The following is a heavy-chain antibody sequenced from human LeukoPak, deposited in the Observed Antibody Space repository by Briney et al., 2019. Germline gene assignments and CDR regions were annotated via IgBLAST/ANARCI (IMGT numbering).Heavy chain of an antibody. CDR2: ISSSSSYI. D-gene: IGHD2-8*01. CDR3: ARDAQYADDAFDI. CDR1: GFTFSSYS. J-gene: IGHJ3*02. V-gene: IGHV3-21*01. Sequence: GGSLRLSCAASGFTFSSYSMNWVRQAPGKGLGWVLSISSSSSYIYYADSVKGRFTISRDNAKNSLYLQMNSLRAEDTAVYYCARDAQYADDAFDIWGQGTMVTVSS.